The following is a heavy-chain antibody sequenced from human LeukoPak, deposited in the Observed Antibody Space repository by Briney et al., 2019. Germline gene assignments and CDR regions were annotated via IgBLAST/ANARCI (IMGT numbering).Heavy chain of an antibody. CDR1: GFTFSSYW. CDR2: INTDGSST. CDR3: ARDRYNWNDRGAFDI. Sequence: GGSLRLSCAASGFTFSSYWMHWVRQAPGKGLVWVSRINTDGSSTSYADSVKGRFTISRDNAKNSLYLQMNSLRADDTAVYYCARDRYNWNDRGAFDIWGQGTMVTVSS. J-gene: IGHJ3*02. D-gene: IGHD1-1*01. V-gene: IGHV3-74*01.